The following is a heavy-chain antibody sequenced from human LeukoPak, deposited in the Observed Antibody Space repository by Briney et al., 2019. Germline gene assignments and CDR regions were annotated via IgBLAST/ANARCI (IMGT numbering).Heavy chain of an antibody. Sequence: GGSLRLTCAASGFTFSSYGMHWVRQAPGKGLEWVAFIRYDGSNKYYADSVRGRFTISRDNSKNTLYLQMNSLRTEDTAVYYCARGGLYDILRGVDHWGQGTLVTVSS. CDR1: GFTFSSYG. J-gene: IGHJ4*02. D-gene: IGHD3-9*01. CDR3: ARGGLYDILRGVDH. CDR2: IRYDGSNK. V-gene: IGHV3-30*02.